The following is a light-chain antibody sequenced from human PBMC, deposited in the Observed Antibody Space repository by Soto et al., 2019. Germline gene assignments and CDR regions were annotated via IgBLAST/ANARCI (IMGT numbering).Light chain of an antibody. CDR1: QSVSSN. J-gene: IGKJ1*01. Sequence: EIVMTQSPATLSVSPGERATLSCRASQSVSSNLAWYQQKPGQAPRLLIYGASTRATGIPGRFSGSGSGTEFTLTMSSLQSEDFAIYYCQQYNDWPLTFGQGT. CDR2: GAS. V-gene: IGKV3-15*01. CDR3: QQYNDWPLT.